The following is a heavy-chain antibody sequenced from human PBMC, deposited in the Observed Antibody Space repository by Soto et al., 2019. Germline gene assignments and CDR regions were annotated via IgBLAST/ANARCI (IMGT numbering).Heavy chain of an antibody. CDR3: SPESHYSSVVVRHDY. V-gene: IGHV3-15*07. J-gene: IGHJ4*01. Sequence: EVQLVESGGGLVKPGGSLRLSCAASGFTISDAWINWVRQAPGMGLEWVGRNKSIRDGGTTDFAAPVKARFAISRDDSKNMVHLQINSLNTEDTAVYYCSPESHYSSVVVRHDYWGHGTLVTVCS. CDR1: GFTISDAW. CDR2: NKSIRDGGTT. D-gene: IGHD3-10*01.